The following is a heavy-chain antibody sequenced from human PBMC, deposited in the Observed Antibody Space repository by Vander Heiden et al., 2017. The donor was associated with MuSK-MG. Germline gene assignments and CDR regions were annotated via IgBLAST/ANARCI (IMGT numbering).Heavy chain of an antibody. D-gene: IGHD6-25*01. CDR1: GFPFDAYA. CDR3: AKARGRRRDGGHHGGAYDI. Sequence: EVQLVESGGDLVQPGMSLILSCAASGFPFDAYAMHWVRQAPGKGLEWVSGLRWNSDSIHYADSVKGRCTISRDNAKNSLYLLLNSRRAEDTAFYFWAKARGRRRDGGHHGGAYDIW. CDR2: LRWNSDSI. V-gene: IGHV3-9*01. J-gene: IGHJ3*02.